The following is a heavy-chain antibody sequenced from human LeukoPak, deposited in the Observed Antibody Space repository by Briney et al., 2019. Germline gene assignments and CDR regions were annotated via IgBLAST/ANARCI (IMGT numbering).Heavy chain of an antibody. CDR3: ARGRQGYHFDY. CDR1: GFMFSGYS. J-gene: IGHJ4*02. CDR2: ISSSGGDT. V-gene: IGHV3-48*01. D-gene: IGHD5-18*01. Sequence: GGSLRLSCAASGFMFSGYSMDWVRQAPGKGLEWVSYISSSGGDTHYTDSVKGRFTISRDNAKNSLYLQMNSLRAEDTAVYYCARGRQGYHFDYWGQGTLVTVSS.